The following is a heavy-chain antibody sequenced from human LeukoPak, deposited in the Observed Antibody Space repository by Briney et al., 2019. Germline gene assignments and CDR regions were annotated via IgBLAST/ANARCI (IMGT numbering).Heavy chain of an antibody. Sequence: PGGSLRLSCAASGFTFSSYGIHWVRQAPGKGLEWVAVIWSDGITKYYADSVKGRFTISRDNAKNSLYLQMNSLRAEDTAVYYCARDSGYDYVWYYWGQGTLVTVSS. CDR3: ARDSGYDYVWYY. V-gene: IGHV3-33*01. CDR1: GFTFSSYG. D-gene: IGHD5-12*01. J-gene: IGHJ4*02. CDR2: IWSDGITK.